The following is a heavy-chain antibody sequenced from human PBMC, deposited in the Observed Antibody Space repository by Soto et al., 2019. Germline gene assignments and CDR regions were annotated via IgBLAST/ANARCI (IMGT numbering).Heavy chain of an antibody. CDR3: ARRVYSSSRGTRSWFDP. D-gene: IGHD6-6*01. J-gene: IGHJ5*02. Sequence: LSLTCTVSGGSISSSSYYWGWIRQPPGKGLEWIGSIDYSGSTYYNPSLKSRVTISVDTSKNQFSLKLSSVTAADTAVYYCARRVYSSSRGTRSWFDPWVQGTLVTVSS. CDR2: IDYSGST. CDR1: GGSISSSSYY. V-gene: IGHV4-39*01.